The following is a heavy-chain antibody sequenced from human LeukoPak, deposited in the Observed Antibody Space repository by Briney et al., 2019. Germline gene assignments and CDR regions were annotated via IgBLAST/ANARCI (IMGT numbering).Heavy chain of an antibody. CDR3: ARDRNTDFWSGYYTNYFDY. J-gene: IGHJ4*02. CDR2: IKQDGSEK. D-gene: IGHD3-3*01. Sequence: GGSLRLSCAASGFTFSHYWMTWVRQAPGKGLEWVANIKQDGSEKYYVDSVKGRFTISRDSAKNSLFLQMNSLRAEDTAVYYCARDRNTDFWSGYYTNYFDYWGQGTLVTVSS. CDR1: GFTFSHYW. V-gene: IGHV3-7*01.